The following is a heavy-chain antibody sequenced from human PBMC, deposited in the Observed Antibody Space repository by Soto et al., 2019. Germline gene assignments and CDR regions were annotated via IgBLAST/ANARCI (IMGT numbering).Heavy chain of an antibody. Sequence: SETLSLICAVYGGSFSDYFWNWVRQSPGKGPEWIGEINHSGNTKYNPSLKSRVIMSVDTSKNQFSLKLKSVTAADTAVYYCARGPGGPDGPGDYWGQGTLVTVSS. V-gene: IGHV4-34*01. D-gene: IGHD2-15*01. CDR3: ARGPGGPDGPGDY. CDR1: GGSFSDYF. CDR2: INHSGNT. J-gene: IGHJ4*02.